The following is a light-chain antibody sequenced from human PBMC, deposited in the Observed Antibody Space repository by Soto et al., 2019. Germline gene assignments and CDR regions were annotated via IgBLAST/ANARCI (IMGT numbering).Light chain of an antibody. Sequence: QLVLTQPPSASGTPGQRVTISCSGGSSNIGSNAVTWYRQLPGTAPKLLIYSNNQRPSGVPDRFSGSKSGTSASLAISGLQSEDEADYYCAAWDDSLNGLYVFGTGTQLTVL. CDR1: SSNIGSNA. CDR2: SNN. J-gene: IGLJ1*01. V-gene: IGLV1-44*01. CDR3: AAWDDSLNGLYV.